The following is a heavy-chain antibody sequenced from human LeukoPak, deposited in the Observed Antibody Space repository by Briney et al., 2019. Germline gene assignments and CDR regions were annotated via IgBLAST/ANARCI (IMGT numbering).Heavy chain of an antibody. V-gene: IGHV3-23*01. Sequence: PGGSLRLSCAASGFTFSSYAMSWVRQAPGKGLEWVSAISGSGGSTYYADSVKGRFTISRDNSKNTLYLQMNSLRAEDTAVYYCASSVTPYWYFELWGRGTLVTVSS. D-gene: IGHD2-21*02. CDR2: ISGSGGST. CDR1: GFTFSSYA. J-gene: IGHJ2*01. CDR3: ASSVTPYWYFEL.